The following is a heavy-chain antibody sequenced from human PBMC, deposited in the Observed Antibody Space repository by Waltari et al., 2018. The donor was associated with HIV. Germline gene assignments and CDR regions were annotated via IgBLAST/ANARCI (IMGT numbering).Heavy chain of an antibody. J-gene: IGHJ4*02. CDR3: TTEEGYGSGSYLDY. Sequence: ELHLVESGGELLKLGGCLSLSCAASGYTFRNAWVPWVRQAQGKGLKWVGRIKSKAEGGTTEYNAAVKGRFTISRDDSKTTLFLQMNSLKTEDTAVYYCTTEEGYGSGSYLDYWGQGTPLTVSS. CDR1: GYTFRNAW. D-gene: IGHD3-10*01. CDR2: IKSKAEGGTT. V-gene: IGHV3-15*01.